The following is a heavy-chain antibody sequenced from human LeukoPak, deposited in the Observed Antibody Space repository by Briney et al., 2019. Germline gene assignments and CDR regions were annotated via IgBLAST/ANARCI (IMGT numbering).Heavy chain of an antibody. J-gene: IGHJ4*02. Sequence: SETLSLTCTVSGGSISSYYWSWIRQPAGKGLEWIGRIYTGGSTNYNPSLKSRVTMSVDTSKNQFSLKLSSVTAADTAVYYCARTGTYSSSWYAFDYWGQGTLVTVSS. V-gene: IGHV4-4*07. CDR1: GGSISSYY. CDR3: ARTGTYSSSWYAFDY. CDR2: IYTGGST. D-gene: IGHD6-13*01.